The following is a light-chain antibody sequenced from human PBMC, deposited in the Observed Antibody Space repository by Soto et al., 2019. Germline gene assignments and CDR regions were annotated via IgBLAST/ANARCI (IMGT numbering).Light chain of an antibody. CDR2: DAS. Sequence: EIVLTQSPATLSLSPGETATLSCRASQSVSSYLAWYQQKPGQAPRLLIYDASNRATGIPARFSGSGSGTAFTLTISSLEPEDFAVYYCQHRNNWPLFTFGPGTKV. J-gene: IGKJ3*01. CDR1: QSVSSY. CDR3: QHRNNWPLFT. V-gene: IGKV3-11*01.